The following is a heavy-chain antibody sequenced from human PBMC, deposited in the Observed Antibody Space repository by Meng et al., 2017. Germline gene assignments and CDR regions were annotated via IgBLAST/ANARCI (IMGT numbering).Heavy chain of an antibody. V-gene: IGHV1-2*06. Sequence: QVRLVQSGAEVKKPGAPVKVPCKASGTTFTGYYMHWVRQAPGQGLEWMGRINPNSGGTNYAQKFQGRVTMTRDTSISTAYMELSRLRSDDTAVYYCAREIAVAGNVYFDYWGQGTLVTVSS. CDR2: INPNSGGT. CDR3: AREIAVAGNVYFDY. D-gene: IGHD6-19*01. J-gene: IGHJ4*02. CDR1: GTTFTGYY.